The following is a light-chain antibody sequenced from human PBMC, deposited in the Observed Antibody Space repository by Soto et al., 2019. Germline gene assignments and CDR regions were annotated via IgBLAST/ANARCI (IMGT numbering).Light chain of an antibody. J-gene: IGKJ4*01. CDR3: QQYGSSPLT. V-gene: IGKV3-20*01. CDR2: GAS. Sequence: EIVLTQSPGTLSLSPGERATLSCRASQSVSNNYLAWYQQKPGQAPRLLISGASSRAAGIPDRFSGSGTGTEFTLTISRLEPEDFAVYYCQQYGSSPLTFGGGTKVDIK. CDR1: QSVSNNY.